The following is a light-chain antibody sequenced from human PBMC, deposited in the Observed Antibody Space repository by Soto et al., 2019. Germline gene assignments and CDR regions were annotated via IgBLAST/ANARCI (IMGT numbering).Light chain of an antibody. J-gene: IGLJ1*01. Sequence: QSVLTQPASVSGSPGQSITISCTGTSGDIGSYNSVSWYQQHPGKRPKLTIYEVTDRPSGDSNRFSGSNSGTTPSLSISGLQAEKAAEYYSRSYPDIDTTACVFGTGTKVTVL. CDR1: SGDIGSYNS. CDR2: EVT. V-gene: IGLV2-14*01. CDR3: RSYPDIDTTACV.